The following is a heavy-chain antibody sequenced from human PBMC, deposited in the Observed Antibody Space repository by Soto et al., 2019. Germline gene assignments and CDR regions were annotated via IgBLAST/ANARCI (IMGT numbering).Heavy chain of an antibody. CDR1: GFTFSSYA. Sequence: GGSLRLSCAASGFTFSSYAMSWVRQAPGKGLEWVSAISGSGGSTYYADSVKGRFTISRDNSKNTLYLQMNSLRAEDTAVYYCAGWGYTVYDILNYYMDVWGKGTTVTVSS. D-gene: IGHD3-9*01. CDR2: ISGSGGST. CDR3: AGWGYTVYDILNYYMDV. J-gene: IGHJ6*03. V-gene: IGHV3-23*01.